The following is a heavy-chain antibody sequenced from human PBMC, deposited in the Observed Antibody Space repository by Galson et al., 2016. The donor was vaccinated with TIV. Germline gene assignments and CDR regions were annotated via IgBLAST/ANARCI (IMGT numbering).Heavy chain of an antibody. CDR1: GYTFINND. Sequence: SVKVSCKASGYTFINNDIHWVRQAPGQGLEWMGIINPSGGDATYAQKFQGRVTMTRDTSTSTISMDLSSLTSEDTAVYYCARTESCGGDCYVFDYWGQGTLVTGSS. CDR2: INPSGGDA. V-gene: IGHV1-46*01. J-gene: IGHJ4*02. CDR3: ARTESCGGDCYVFDY. D-gene: IGHD2-21*02.